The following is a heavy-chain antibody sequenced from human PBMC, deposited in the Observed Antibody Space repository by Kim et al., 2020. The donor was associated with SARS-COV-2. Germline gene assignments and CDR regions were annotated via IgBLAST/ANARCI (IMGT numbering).Heavy chain of an antibody. J-gene: IGHJ6*02. D-gene: IGHD2-8*02. CDR1: GGSFSDYT. Sequence: SETLSLTCAVYGGSFSDYTWSWIRQPPGKGLEWIGEINHSGSTNPSPSPKSRITISVDTSKSQFSLKLRTVAATDAAVYYCARGRAGVVPSPVLGLGAYFHYCGMDVGGRETRLAVSS. CDR3: ARGRAGVVPSPVLGLGAYFHYCGMDV. V-gene: IGHV4-34*01. CDR2: INHSGST.